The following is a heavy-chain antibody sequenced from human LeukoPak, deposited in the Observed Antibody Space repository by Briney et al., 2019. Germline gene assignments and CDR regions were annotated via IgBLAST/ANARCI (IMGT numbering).Heavy chain of an antibody. D-gene: IGHD4-17*01. J-gene: IGHJ1*01. V-gene: IGHV1-2*02. Sequence: GASVKVSCTASGYPFTGYYMHLVRQAPGQGLEWMGWINPNSGGTTYAQKFQGRVTMTRYTSISTAYMELSRLRSDDTAMYYCARVKEETKVTTPDYFQHWGQGTLVTVSS. CDR2: INPNSGGT. CDR3: ARVKEETKVTTPDYFQH. CDR1: GYPFTGYY.